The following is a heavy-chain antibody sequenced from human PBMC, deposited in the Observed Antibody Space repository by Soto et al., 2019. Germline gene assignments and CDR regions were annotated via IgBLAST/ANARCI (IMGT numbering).Heavy chain of an antibody. CDR2: ISSSRSYI. CDR1: GFTFSSYS. Sequence: GGSLRLSCAASGFTFSSYSMNWVRQAPGKGLEWVSSISSSRSYIYYADSVKGRFTISRDNAKNSLYLQVNSLRAEDTAVYYCARPNAYSSSFDAFDIWGRGTMVTVSS. D-gene: IGHD6-13*01. V-gene: IGHV3-21*01. CDR3: ARPNAYSSSFDAFDI. J-gene: IGHJ3*02.